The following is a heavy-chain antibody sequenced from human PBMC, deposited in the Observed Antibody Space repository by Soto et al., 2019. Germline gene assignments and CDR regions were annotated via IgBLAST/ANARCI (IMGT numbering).Heavy chain of an antibody. D-gene: IGHD2-2*01. CDR1: GGSSSSYY. CDR2: IYYSGST. J-gene: IGHJ4*02. V-gene: IGHV4-59*01. Sequence: SETLSLTCTVSGGSSSSYYWRWIRQPPGKGLECIGYIYYSGSTNYNPSLKSRVTISVXTSKNQFSLKLSSVTAAYTAVYYCXXXXARRQGHANLLKDRFTISRDKYQNPLYLQVTTMRPEARAVYYRATDGNWVDVYYDVWGQGPSVTVSS. CDR3: XXXXARRQGHANLLKDRFTISRDKYQNPLYLQVTTMRPEARAVYYRATDGNWVDVYYDV.